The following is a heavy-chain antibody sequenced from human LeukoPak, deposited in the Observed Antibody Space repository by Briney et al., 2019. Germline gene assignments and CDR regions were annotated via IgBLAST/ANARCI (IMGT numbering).Heavy chain of an antibody. CDR2: IYYSGST. J-gene: IGHJ3*02. D-gene: IGHD2/OR15-2a*01. V-gene: IGHV4-59*01. CDR3: ARGPYYADTPGAFDI. Sequence: SETLSLTCTVSGGSIRSYYWSWIRQPPGKGLEWIGYIYYSGSTNYNPSLKSRVTISVDTPKNQFSLKLSSVTAADTAMYYCARGPYYADTPGAFDIWGQGTMVTVSS. CDR1: GGSIRSYY.